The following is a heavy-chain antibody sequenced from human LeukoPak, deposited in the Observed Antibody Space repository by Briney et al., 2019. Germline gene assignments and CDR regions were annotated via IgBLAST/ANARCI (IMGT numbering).Heavy chain of an antibody. Sequence: GGSPSLSCAASGLTFTSYWMSGVRQAPGKGLEWVATIKQDASEKNYVDSEKGRFTISRDNAKNSLYLQMNSLRAEDTAVYYCARGLAVGYWGQGTLVTVSS. CDR2: IKQDASEK. CDR3: ARGLAVGY. V-gene: IGHV3-7*05. CDR1: GLTFTSYW. J-gene: IGHJ4*02.